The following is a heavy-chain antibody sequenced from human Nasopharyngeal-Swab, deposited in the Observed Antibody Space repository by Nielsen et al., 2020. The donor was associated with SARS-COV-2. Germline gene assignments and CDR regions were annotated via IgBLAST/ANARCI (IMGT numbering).Heavy chain of an antibody. CDR2: ISGSDGST. Sequence: ETLSLTCAASGFTFSSYAMSWVRQAPGKGLEWVSAISGSDGSTYYADSVKGRFTISRDNSKNTLYLQMNSLRAEDTAVYYCAKDRTLLLWFGELLSSPFDYWGQGTLVTVSS. CDR3: AKDRTLLLWFGELLSSPFDY. V-gene: IGHV3-23*01. D-gene: IGHD3-10*01. CDR1: GFTFSSYA. J-gene: IGHJ4*02.